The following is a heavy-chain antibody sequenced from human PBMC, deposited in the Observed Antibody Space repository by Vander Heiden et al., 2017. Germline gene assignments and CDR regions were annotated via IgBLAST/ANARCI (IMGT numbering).Heavy chain of an antibody. CDR3: AAGVGWVSDS. Sequence: EVQLVESGGGLVQPGGSLRLSCAASGITFSNYWMNWVRRAPGKGLEWVANIKQDGTEKYYEDSVKGRFTISRDNAKRSLYLQMNSLRPEDTAVYYCAAGVGWVSDSWGQGTLVTVSS. J-gene: IGHJ4*02. CDR1: GITFSNYW. CDR2: IKQDGTEK. D-gene: IGHD1-26*01. V-gene: IGHV3-7*03.